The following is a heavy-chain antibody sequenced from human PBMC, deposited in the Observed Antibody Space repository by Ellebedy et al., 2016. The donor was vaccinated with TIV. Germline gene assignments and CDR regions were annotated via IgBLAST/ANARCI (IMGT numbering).Heavy chain of an antibody. J-gene: IGHJ4*02. CDR2: ISSTGSRT. CDR1: GFTFNSYA. Sequence: PGGSLRLSCAASGFTFNSYAMSWVRQAPGKGLEWVSTISSTGSRTYYADSVEGRFIISRDNSKKTLYLQMNSLRAEDTAVYYCAKGRGGGYDTSAPRYYFDYWGLGTLVTVSS. V-gene: IGHV3-23*01. CDR3: AKGRGGGYDTSAPRYYFDY. D-gene: IGHD5-12*01.